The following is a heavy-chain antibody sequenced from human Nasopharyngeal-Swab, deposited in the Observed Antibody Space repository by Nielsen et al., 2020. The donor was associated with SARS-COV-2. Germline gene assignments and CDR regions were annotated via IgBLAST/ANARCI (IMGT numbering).Heavy chain of an antibody. J-gene: IGHJ3*02. Sequence: GESLKISCAASGFTFSSYSMNWVRQAPGKGLEWVSYISSSSGTIYYADSVKGRFTISRDNAKNSLYLQMSSLRAEDTAVYYCAREVLRFLEWLLPSDAFDIWGQGTMVTVSS. CDR3: AREVLRFLEWLLPSDAFDI. V-gene: IGHV3-48*01. D-gene: IGHD3-3*01. CDR2: ISSSSGTI. CDR1: GFTFSSYS.